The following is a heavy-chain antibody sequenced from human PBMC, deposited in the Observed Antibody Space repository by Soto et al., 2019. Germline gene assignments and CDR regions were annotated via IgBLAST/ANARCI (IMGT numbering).Heavy chain of an antibody. J-gene: IGHJ4*02. CDR1: GGSISNYY. CDR3: ARDHPHSYGVYYFDY. V-gene: IGHV4-59*01. Sequence: ETLSLTCTVSGGSISNYYWNWIRQSPGKGLEWIGYIYSSGSTHYNPSLQNRVTISIDTFKNQVSLKVNSVTAADTAVYYCARDHPHSYGVYYFDYWGQGTPVTVSS. CDR2: IYSSGST. D-gene: IGHD5-18*01.